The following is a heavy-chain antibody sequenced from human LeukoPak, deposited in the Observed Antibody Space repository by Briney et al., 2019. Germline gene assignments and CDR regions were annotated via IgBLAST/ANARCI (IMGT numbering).Heavy chain of an antibody. V-gene: IGHV1-2*02. D-gene: IGHD3/OR15-3a*01. J-gene: IGHJ5*02. CDR1: GYNFIGYH. CDR3: ARSYYDFWNFNYADWFAP. CDR2: INPNNGAT. Sequence: GSVKGSCKASGYNFIGYHMHWGRHAPGEGLEWMGWINPNNGATNYAQKFQGRVTMTRDPSITIVYMELSRLTSDDTAVYYCARSYYDFWNFNYADWFAPWGQGTLVTVSS.